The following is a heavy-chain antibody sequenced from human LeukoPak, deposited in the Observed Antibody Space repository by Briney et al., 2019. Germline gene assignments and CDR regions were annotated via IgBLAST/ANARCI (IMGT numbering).Heavy chain of an antibody. CDR3: VRMTHSGNSFDH. J-gene: IGHJ4*02. V-gene: IGHV3-48*04. CDR1: GFAFSSYN. Sequence: GGSLRPSCAASGFAFSSYNMNWVRQAPGKGLEWVSYISYTSNTIYYADSVKGRLAISRDNAKDSLYLQLSSLKTEDTAVYYCVRMTHSGNSFDHWGQGTLVIVSS. CDR2: ISYTSNTI. D-gene: IGHD6-25*01.